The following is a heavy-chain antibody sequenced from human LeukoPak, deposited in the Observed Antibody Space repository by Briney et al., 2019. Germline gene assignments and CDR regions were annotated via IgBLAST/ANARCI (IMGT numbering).Heavy chain of an antibody. D-gene: IGHD6-19*01. J-gene: IGHJ4*02. Sequence: KVSCKASGFTFTGYYMHWVRQAPGQGLEWMGRINPNSGGTNYAQKFQGRVTMTRDTSISTAYMELSRLRSDDTAVYYCASGSSTMSGKQWLVVDYWDQGTLVTVSS. CDR2: INPNSGGT. CDR1: GFTFTGYY. V-gene: IGHV1-2*06. CDR3: ASGSSTMSGKQWLVVDY.